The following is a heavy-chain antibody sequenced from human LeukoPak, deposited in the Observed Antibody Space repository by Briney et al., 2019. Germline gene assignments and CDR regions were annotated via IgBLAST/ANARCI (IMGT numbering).Heavy chain of an antibody. CDR2: IYTSGST. CDR3: ARDPLVVVAATPSWYFDL. V-gene: IGHV4-4*07. Sequence: SETLFLTCTVSGGSISSYYWSWIRQPAGKGLEWIGRIYTSGSTNYNPSLKSRVTMSVDTSKNQFSLKLSSVTAADTAVYYCARDPLVVVAATPSWYFDLWGRGTLVTVSS. CDR1: GGSISSYY. J-gene: IGHJ2*01. D-gene: IGHD2-15*01.